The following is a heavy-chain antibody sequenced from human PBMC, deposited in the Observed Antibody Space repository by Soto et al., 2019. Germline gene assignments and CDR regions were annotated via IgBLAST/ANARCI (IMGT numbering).Heavy chain of an antibody. V-gene: IGHV4-34*01. J-gene: IGHJ5*02. CDR1: GGSFSDYY. CDR2: IKHSGTT. CDR3: ARGSYCSRSSCYQPYTGFDP. D-gene: IGHD2-2*01. Sequence: SETLSLTCVVYGGSFSDYYWSWIRQPPGKGLEWIGEIKHSGTTNYNLSLKSRVTISVDTSKNQFSLKLSSVTAADTAVYYCARGSYCSRSSCYQPYTGFDPWGQGTMVTVYS.